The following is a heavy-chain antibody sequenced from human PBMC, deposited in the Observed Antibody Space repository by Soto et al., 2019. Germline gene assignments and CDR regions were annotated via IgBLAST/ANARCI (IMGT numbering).Heavy chain of an antibody. V-gene: IGHV3-74*01. J-gene: IGHJ6*01. CDR2: INSDGSTT. Sequence: RQAPGKGLVWVSRINSDGSTTNYADSVKGRFTISRDNAKSTLYLQMNSLRAEDMAVYYGVRDAYSDMAVWLNGSTVTGSS. CDR3: VRDAYSDMAV.